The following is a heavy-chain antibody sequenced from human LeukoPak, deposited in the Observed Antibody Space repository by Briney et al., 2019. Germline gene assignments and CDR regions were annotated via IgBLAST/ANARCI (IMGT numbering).Heavy chain of an antibody. J-gene: IGHJ6*03. Sequence: GGSLRLSCAASGFTFSSYWMHWVRQAPGKGLVWVSRINSDGSSTSYADSVKGRFTISRDNAKNTLYLQMNSLRAEDTAVYYCARDAHLTGETGYYYYYMDVWGKGTTVTVSS. CDR2: INSDGSST. CDR1: GFTFSSYW. CDR3: ARDAHLTGETGYYYYYMDV. V-gene: IGHV3-74*01. D-gene: IGHD7-27*01.